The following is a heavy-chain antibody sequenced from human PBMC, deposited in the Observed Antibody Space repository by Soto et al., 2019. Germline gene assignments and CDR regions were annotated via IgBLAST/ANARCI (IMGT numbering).Heavy chain of an antibody. CDR2: ISYDGSNK. J-gene: IGHJ6*02. CDR1: GFTFSSYA. CDR3: ARGTRFTIFGVVIPQYYGMDV. Sequence: LRLSCAASGFTFSSYAMHWVRQAPGKGLEWVAVISYDGSNKYYADSVKGRLTISRDNSKNTLYLQMNSLRAEDTAVYYCARGTRFTIFGVVIPQYYGMDVWGQGTTVTVSS. V-gene: IGHV3-30-3*01. D-gene: IGHD3-3*01.